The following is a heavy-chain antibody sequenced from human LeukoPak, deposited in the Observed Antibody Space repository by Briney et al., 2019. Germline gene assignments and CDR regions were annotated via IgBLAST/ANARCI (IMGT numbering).Heavy chain of an antibody. V-gene: IGHV3-30-3*01. CDR3: ARDLEITMVRGYHNWFDP. CDR2: ISYDGSNK. D-gene: IGHD3-10*01. J-gene: IGHJ5*02. Sequence: GGSLRLSCAASGFTFSSYAMHWVRQAPGKGLEWVAVISYDGSNKYYADSVKGRFTISRDNSKNTLYLQMNSLRAEDTAVYYCARDLEITMVRGYHNWFDPWGQGTLVTVSS. CDR1: GFTFSSYA.